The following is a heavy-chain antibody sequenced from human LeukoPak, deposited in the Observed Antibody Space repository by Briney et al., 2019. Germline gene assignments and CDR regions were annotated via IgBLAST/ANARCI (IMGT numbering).Heavy chain of an antibody. CDR3: ARGVYYYGSGSTNWFDP. J-gene: IGHJ5*02. V-gene: IGHV4-59*11. D-gene: IGHD3-10*01. CDR1: GGSISSHY. CDR2: IYYSGST. Sequence: SETLSLTCTVSGGSISSHYWSWIRQPPGRGLERIGYIYYSGSTNYNPSLKSRVTISVDTSKNQFSLKLSSVTAADTAVYYCARGVYYYGSGSTNWFDPWGQGTLVTVSS.